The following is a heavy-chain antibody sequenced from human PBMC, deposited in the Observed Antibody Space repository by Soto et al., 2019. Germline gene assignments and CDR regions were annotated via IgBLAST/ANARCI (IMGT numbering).Heavy chain of an antibody. J-gene: IGHJ4*02. Sequence: QVQLVQSGAEVKKPGSLVKVSCKASGGTFSSYAISWVRQAPGQGLEWMGGIIPIFGTANYAQKFQGRVTITADESTSTAYMELSSLRSEDTAVYYCARGDCSGGSCTGLLFDYWGQGTLVTVSS. V-gene: IGHV1-69*01. D-gene: IGHD2-15*01. CDR3: ARGDCSGGSCTGLLFDY. CDR2: IIPIFGTA. CDR1: GGTFSSYA.